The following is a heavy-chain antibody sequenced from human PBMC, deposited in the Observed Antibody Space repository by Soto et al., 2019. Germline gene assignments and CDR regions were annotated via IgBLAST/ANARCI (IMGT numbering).Heavy chain of an antibody. J-gene: IGHJ4*02. D-gene: IGHD4-17*01. CDR1: GGSISSSSYY. CDR3: ARSMTTVVTLDY. V-gene: IGHV4-39*01. CDR2: IYYSGST. Sequence: QLQLQESGPGLVKPSETLSLTCTVSGGSISSSSYYWGWIRQPPGKGLEWNGSIYYSGSTYYNPSLKSRVTISLDTSKNQFSLTLSSVTAADTAVYYCARSMTTVVTLDYWGQGTLVTVSS.